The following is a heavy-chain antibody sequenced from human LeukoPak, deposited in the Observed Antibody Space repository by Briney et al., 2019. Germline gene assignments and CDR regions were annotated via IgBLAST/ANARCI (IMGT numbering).Heavy chain of an antibody. Sequence: GGSLRLSCAASGFTFSSYAMHWVRQAPGKGLEWVAVISYDGSNKYYADSVKGRFTISRDNSKNTLYLQMNSLRAEDTAVYYCARDRGIVVVPAATAWFDPWGQGTLVTVSS. V-gene: IGHV3-30-3*01. CDR3: ARDRGIVVVPAATAWFDP. CDR1: GFTFSSYA. J-gene: IGHJ5*02. D-gene: IGHD2-2*01. CDR2: ISYDGSNK.